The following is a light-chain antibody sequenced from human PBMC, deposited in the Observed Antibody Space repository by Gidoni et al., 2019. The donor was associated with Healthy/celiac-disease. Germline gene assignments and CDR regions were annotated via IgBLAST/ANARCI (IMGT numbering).Light chain of an antibody. J-gene: IGLJ3*02. CDR3: SSYTSSIVRV. CDR2: DVS. CDR1: SSDVGGFTY. V-gene: IGLV2-14*01. Sequence: QSALTQPASVSGSPGLAITISCTGTSSDVGGFTYVSWYQQHPGKAPKLMIYDVSTRPSGVSNRFSGSKSGNTASLTISGLQAEDEADYYCSSYTSSIVRVFGGGTKLTVL.